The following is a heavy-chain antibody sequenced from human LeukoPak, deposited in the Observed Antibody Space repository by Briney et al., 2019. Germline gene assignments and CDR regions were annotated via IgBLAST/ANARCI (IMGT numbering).Heavy chain of an antibody. Sequence: GGSLRPSGVGSEFTFDTYVMNWVCRAPGKGLEWVSSMSGRGGSTYYADSVKGRFTISRDNSKNTLYLQMNSLRVEDTAVYYCAKTSPDAYNYDSSGYYAAFDLWGQGTVVTVSS. CDR2: MSGRGGST. D-gene: IGHD3-22*01. J-gene: IGHJ3*01. CDR1: EFTFDTYV. V-gene: IGHV3-23*01. CDR3: AKTSPDAYNYDSSGYYAAFDL.